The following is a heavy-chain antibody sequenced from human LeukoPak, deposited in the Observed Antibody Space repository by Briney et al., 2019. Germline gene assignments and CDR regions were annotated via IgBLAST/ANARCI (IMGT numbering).Heavy chain of an antibody. CDR2: IIPIFGTA. D-gene: IGHD5-24*01. CDR3: ARSRDGYNQFDY. CDR1: GGTFSSYA. Sequence: ASVKVSCKASGGTFSSYAISWVRQAPGQGLEWMGGIIPIFGTANYAQKFQGRVTITADESTSTAYMELSSLRSEDTAVYYCARSRDGYNQFDYWGQGTLVTVSS. V-gene: IGHV1-69*13. J-gene: IGHJ4*02.